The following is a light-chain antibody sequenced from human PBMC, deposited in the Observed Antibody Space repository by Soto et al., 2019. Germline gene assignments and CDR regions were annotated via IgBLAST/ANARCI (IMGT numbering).Light chain of an antibody. CDR1: QSVSNN. Sequence: EIVMTQSPATFSVSPGERATLSCRASQSVSNNLAWYQQRPGQAPSLLIYGASTRATGIPARFSGSGSGTEFTLTISSLQSEDFAVYYCQQYSKWPPITFGQGTRLEIK. J-gene: IGKJ5*01. CDR3: QQYSKWPPIT. V-gene: IGKV3-15*01. CDR2: GAS.